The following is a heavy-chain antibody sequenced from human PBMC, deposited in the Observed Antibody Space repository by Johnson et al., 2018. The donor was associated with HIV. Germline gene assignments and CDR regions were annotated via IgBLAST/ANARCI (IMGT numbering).Heavy chain of an antibody. D-gene: IGHD5-18*01. CDR1: GFTFSNYW. Sequence: VQLVESGGGLVQPGGSLRLSCAASGFTFSNYWMSWVRQTPGKGLEWVANIKQDGSEKYYMDSVKGRFTISRDNAQNSLYLQMNSLRAGDTAVYYCASPYSYGLDDAFDIWGQGTMVTVSS. CDR2: IKQDGSEK. J-gene: IGHJ3*02. CDR3: ASPYSYGLDDAFDI. V-gene: IGHV3-7*05.